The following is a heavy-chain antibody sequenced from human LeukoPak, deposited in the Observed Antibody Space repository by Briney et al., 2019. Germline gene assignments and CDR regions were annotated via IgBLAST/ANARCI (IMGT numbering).Heavy chain of an antibody. CDR3: ARDRRDGYNFFDY. Sequence: MPSETLSLTCTVSGGSVNSGSYYWSWIRQPPGKGLEWIGYIYYSGTTNYNPSLKSRVTISVDTSKNQFSLKLDSVTAADTAVYYCARDRRDGYNFFDYWGQGTLVTVSS. CDR2: IYYSGTT. J-gene: IGHJ4*02. V-gene: IGHV4-61*01. D-gene: IGHD5-24*01. CDR1: GGSVNSGSYY.